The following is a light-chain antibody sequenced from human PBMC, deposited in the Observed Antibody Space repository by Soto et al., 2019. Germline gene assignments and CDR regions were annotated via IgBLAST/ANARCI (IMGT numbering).Light chain of an antibody. Sequence: DIQMTQSPSTLPASVGDRVTITCRASQSISNWLAWYQQKPGKAPKVLVYHASNLQSGVPSRFSGSGSGTEFTLTFSSLQPDDFATYYCQQYNSYSFGQGTKVDIK. CDR3: QQYNSYS. V-gene: IGKV1-5*01. J-gene: IGKJ1*01. CDR2: HAS. CDR1: QSISNW.